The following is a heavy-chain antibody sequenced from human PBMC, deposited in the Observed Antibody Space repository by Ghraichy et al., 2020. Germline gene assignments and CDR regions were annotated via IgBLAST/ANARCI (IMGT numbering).Heavy chain of an antibody. V-gene: IGHV3-53*01. CDR3: AREGMTGYCSSCNCYRGAFDV. Sequence: GGSLRLSCVASGFTVSSNFINWVRQTPGKGLEWVSVIYGGGTTFYADSVRGRFILSRDNSKNTLYLQMNSLRAEDTAVYYCAREGMTGYCSSCNCYRGAFDVWGQGTKVTVSS. J-gene: IGHJ3*01. D-gene: IGHD2-15*01. CDR1: GFTVSSNF. CDR2: IYGGGTT.